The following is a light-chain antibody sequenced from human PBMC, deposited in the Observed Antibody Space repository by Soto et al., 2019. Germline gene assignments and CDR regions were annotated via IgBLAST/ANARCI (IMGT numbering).Light chain of an antibody. CDR1: SSDVGGYNY. CDR3: SSYTSSGTYV. CDR2: DAS. V-gene: IGLV2-14*01. J-gene: IGLJ1*01. Sequence: QSALARPASVSGSPGQSITISCTGTSSDVGGYNYVSWYQQHPGKAPKVMIYDASNRPSGVSNRFSGSKSGNTASLTISGLQAEDEADYFCSSYTSSGTYVFGTGTKVTVL.